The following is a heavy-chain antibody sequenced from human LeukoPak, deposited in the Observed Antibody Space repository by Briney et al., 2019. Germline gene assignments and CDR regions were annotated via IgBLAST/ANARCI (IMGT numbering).Heavy chain of an antibody. CDR2: IYHSGST. CDR3: ARTTEGGYSYGYFYYYYMDV. Sequence: PSETLSLTCIVSGYSISSNYYWGWIRQPPGKGLEWIGSIYHSGSTYYNPSLKSRVTISVDTSKNQFSLKLSSVTAADTAVYYCARTTEGGYSYGYFYYYYMDVWGKGTTVTISS. CDR1: GYSISSNYY. D-gene: IGHD5-18*01. V-gene: IGHV4-38-2*02. J-gene: IGHJ6*03.